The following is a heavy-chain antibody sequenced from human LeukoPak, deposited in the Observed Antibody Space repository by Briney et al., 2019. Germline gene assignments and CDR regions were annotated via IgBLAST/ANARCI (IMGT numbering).Heavy chain of an antibody. J-gene: IGHJ4*02. V-gene: IGHV3-30*03. Sequence: GGSLRLSCAASGFTFSTYAMHWVRQAPGKGLEWVAVISYDGSYKYYADSVKGRFSISRDNSKNTLYLQMGSLRPEDMAVYYCARVKSQYNWSPFDYWGQGTLVTVSS. D-gene: IGHD1-20*01. CDR1: GFTFSTYA. CDR2: ISYDGSYK. CDR3: ARVKSQYNWSPFDY.